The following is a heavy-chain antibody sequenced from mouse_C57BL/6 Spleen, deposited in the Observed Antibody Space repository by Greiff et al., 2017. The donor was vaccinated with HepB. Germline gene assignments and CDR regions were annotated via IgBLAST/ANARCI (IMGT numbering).Heavy chain of an antibody. CDR1: GFTFSSYG. J-gene: IGHJ2*01. Sequence: DVQLVESGGDLVKPGGSLKLSCAASGFTFSSYGMSWVRQTPDKRLEWVATISSGGSYTYYPDSVKGRFTISRDNAKNTLYLQMSSLKSEDTAMYYCARTITTVVAGDYFDYWGQGTTLTVSS. CDR3: ARTITTVVAGDYFDY. CDR2: ISSGGSYT. V-gene: IGHV5-6*01. D-gene: IGHD1-1*01.